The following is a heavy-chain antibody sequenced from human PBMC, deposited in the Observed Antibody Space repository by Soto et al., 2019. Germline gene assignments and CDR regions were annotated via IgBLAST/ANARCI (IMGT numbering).Heavy chain of an antibody. V-gene: IGHV1-8*01. CDR2: MNPNSGNT. Sequence: ASVKVSCKASGYTFTSYDINWVRQATGQGLEWMGWMNPNSGNTGYAQKFQGRVTMTRNTSISTAYMELSSLRSEDTAVYYCAREPAPGYCSSTSCYAPRYSSGWSFDYWGQGTLVTVSS. D-gene: IGHD2-2*01. J-gene: IGHJ4*02. CDR1: GYTFTSYD. CDR3: AREPAPGYCSSTSCYAPRYSSGWSFDY.